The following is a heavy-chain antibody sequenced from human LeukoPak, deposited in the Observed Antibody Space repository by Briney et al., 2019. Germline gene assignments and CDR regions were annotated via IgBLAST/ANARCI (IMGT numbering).Heavy chain of an antibody. Sequence: PSETLSLTCTVSGDSITSNRYPWGWIRQPPGKGLEWIGAIYSSGSTYYNPSLQSRVTISVDTSKNQFSLRLSSVTAADTAVYYCASVVRALSWGQGTLVTVSS. CDR3: ASVVRALS. J-gene: IGHJ5*02. CDR1: GDSITSNRYP. CDR2: IYSSGST. V-gene: IGHV4-39*01.